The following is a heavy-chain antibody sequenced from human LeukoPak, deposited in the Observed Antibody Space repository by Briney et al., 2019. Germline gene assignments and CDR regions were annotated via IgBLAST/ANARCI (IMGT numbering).Heavy chain of an antibody. Sequence: GGSLRLSCAASEFAFSNYWMSWVRQAPGKGLEWVANIKRDGSEKYYVGSMKDRFTISRDNVKNSLYLQINSLRPEDTAVYYCAGGARGYNWYFDLWGRGTLVTVSS. CDR2: IKRDGSEK. CDR1: EFAFSNYW. CDR3: AGGARGYNWYFDL. D-gene: IGHD3-16*01. J-gene: IGHJ2*01. V-gene: IGHV3-7*01.